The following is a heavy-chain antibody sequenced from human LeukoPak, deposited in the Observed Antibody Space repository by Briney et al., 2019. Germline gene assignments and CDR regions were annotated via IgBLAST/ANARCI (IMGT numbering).Heavy chain of an antibody. Sequence: GGSLRLSCAASGFTFSSYWMSWVRQAPGKGLEWVANLKQDGSEKYYVDSVKGRFTISRGNAKNSLYLQMNSLRAEDTAVYYCARDMTTVVTPDAFDIWGQGTMVTVSS. CDR1: GFTFSSYW. CDR2: LKQDGSEK. CDR3: ARDMTTVVTPDAFDI. J-gene: IGHJ3*02. V-gene: IGHV3-7*01. D-gene: IGHD4-23*01.